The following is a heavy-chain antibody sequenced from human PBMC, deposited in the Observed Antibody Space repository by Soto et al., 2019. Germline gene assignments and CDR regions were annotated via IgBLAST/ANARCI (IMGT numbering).Heavy chain of an antibody. V-gene: IGHV3-30*18. Sequence: PGGSLRLSCAASGFTFSGYGMHWVRQAPGKGLEWVAVISYDGSNKYYADSVKGRFTISRDNSKNTLYLQMNSLRAEDTAVYYCAKAGSYSSSSYFDYWGQGTLVTVSS. J-gene: IGHJ4*02. CDR1: GFTFSGYG. CDR3: AKAGSYSSSSYFDY. D-gene: IGHD6-6*01. CDR2: ISYDGSNK.